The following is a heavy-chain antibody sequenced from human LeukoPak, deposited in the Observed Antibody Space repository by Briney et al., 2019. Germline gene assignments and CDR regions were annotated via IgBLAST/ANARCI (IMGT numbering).Heavy chain of an antibody. CDR2: IYYSGST. J-gene: IGHJ3*02. CDR3: AREDLRRAFDI. V-gene: IGHV4-31*03. CDR1: GGSISSGGYY. D-gene: IGHD3-10*01. Sequence: SQTLSLACTVSGGSISSGGYYWSWIRQHPGKGLEWIGYIYYSGSTYYNPSLKSRVTISVDTSKNQFSLKLSSVTAADTAVYYCAREDLRRAFDIWGQGTMVTVSS.